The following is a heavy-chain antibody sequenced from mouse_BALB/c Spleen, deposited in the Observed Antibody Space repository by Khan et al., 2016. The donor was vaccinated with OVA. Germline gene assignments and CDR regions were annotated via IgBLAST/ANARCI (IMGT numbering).Heavy chain of an antibody. V-gene: IGHV14-1*02. Sequence: EVQLQQSGAEFVRPGALVKLSCKASGFNIKDYYMHWVKQRPEQGLEWIGWIDPENGNTIYDPKFQDKASITADTSSNTAYLQLSSLTSEDTAVYYWARGEVRFAYWGQGTLVTVSA. J-gene: IGHJ3*01. CDR1: GFNIKDYY. CDR2: IDPENGNT. CDR3: ARGEVRFAY. D-gene: IGHD2-14*01.